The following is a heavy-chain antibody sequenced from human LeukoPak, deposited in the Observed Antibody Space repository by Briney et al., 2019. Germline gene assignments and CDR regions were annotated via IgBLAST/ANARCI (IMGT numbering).Heavy chain of an antibody. CDR2: IYYSGST. CDR3: ARVGATYDAFDI. V-gene: IGHV4-61*01. CDR1: RGSVSSGSYY. J-gene: IGHJ3*02. Sequence: SETLSLTCTVSRGSVSSGSYYWSWIRQPPGKGLEWIGYIYYSGSTNYSPSLKSRVTISVDTSKNQFSLKLSSVTAADTAVYYCARVGATYDAFDIWGQGTMVTVSS. D-gene: IGHD1-26*01.